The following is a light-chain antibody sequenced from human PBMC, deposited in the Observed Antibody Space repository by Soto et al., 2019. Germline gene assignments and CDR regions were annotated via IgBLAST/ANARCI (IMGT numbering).Light chain of an antibody. CDR2: GAS. CDR1: QSINSRY. Sequence: EIVLTQSPGTLSLSPGERATLSCRASQSINSRYLAWYQQKPGQAPRLLIYGASSRATGIPDRFSGSGSGTDFTLTISRVEPEDFAVYYCQEFGSSPGFTFGPGTKVDIK. J-gene: IGKJ3*01. CDR3: QEFGSSPGFT. V-gene: IGKV3-20*01.